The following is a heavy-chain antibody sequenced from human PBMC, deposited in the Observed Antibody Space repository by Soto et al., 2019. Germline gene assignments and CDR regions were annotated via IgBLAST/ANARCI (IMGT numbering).Heavy chain of an antibody. V-gene: IGHV4-59*01. CDR3: ESRSDFQAGSDV. J-gene: IGHJ6*02. D-gene: IGHD3-10*01. Sequence: QVQLQESGPGLVKPSETPSLTCTVSGGSIRSYYWRWVRQPTGKGLDWMANIYDRASIDYNHALTIRGTITIDTSMNQFFLRLRSVTSADTAVDLCESRSDFQAGSDVWGQGTPVTVSS. CDR1: GGSIRSYY. CDR2: IYDRASI.